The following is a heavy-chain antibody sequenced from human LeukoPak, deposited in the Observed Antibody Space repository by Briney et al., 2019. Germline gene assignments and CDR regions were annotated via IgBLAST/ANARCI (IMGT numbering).Heavy chain of an antibody. V-gene: IGHV3-30*18. CDR2: ISYDGSNK. D-gene: IGHD4-11*01. CDR1: GFTFSSYG. J-gene: IGHJ6*02. CDR3: AKDGHPTVTRCDYYYGMDV. Sequence: GGSLSLSCAASGFTFSSYGMHWVRQAPGKGLEWVAVISYDGSNKYYADSVKGRFTISRDNSKNTLYLQMNSLRAEDTAVYYCAKDGHPTVTRCDYYYGMDVWGQGTTVTVSS.